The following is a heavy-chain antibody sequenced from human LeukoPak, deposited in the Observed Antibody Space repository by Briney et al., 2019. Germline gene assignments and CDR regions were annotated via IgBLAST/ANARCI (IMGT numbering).Heavy chain of an antibody. V-gene: IGHV3-9*01. CDR2: ISWNSGSI. D-gene: IGHD3-10*01. Sequence: TGGSLRLSCATSGFTFDDYAMHWVRQAPGKGLEWVSGISWNSGSIGYADSVKGRFTISRDNAKNSLYLQMNSLRAEDTALYYCAKSPHVRGVPYYYGMDVWGQGTTVTVSS. CDR1: GFTFDDYA. J-gene: IGHJ6*02. CDR3: AKSPHVRGVPYYYGMDV.